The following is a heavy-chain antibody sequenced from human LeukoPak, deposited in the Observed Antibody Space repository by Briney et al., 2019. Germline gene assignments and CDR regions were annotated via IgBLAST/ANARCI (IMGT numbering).Heavy chain of an antibody. J-gene: IGHJ6*03. CDR2: ISSSSSYI. CDR3: ARDFGSPLDYIYYYYYMDV. D-gene: IGHD4-11*01. V-gene: IGHV3-21*05. Sequence: GGSLRLSCAASGFTFSSYEMNWVRQAPGKGLEWVSYISSSSSYIYYADSVKGRFTISRDNAKNSLYLQMNSLRAEDTAVYYCARDFGSPLDYIYYYYYMDVWGKGTTVTVSS. CDR1: GFTFSSYE.